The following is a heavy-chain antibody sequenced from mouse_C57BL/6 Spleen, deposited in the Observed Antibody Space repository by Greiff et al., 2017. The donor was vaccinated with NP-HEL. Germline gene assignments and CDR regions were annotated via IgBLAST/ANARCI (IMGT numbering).Heavy chain of an antibody. Sequence: QVHVQQSGAELVRPGASVKLSCKASGYTFTDYYINWVKQRPGQGLEWIARIYPGSGNTYYNEKFKGKATLTAEKSSRTAYMQLSSLTSEDSAVYICARSAHYGNLDYWGQGTTLTVSS. CDR2: IYPGSGNT. J-gene: IGHJ2*01. CDR3: ARSAHYGNLDY. CDR1: GYTFTDYY. V-gene: IGHV1-76*01. D-gene: IGHD2-1*01.